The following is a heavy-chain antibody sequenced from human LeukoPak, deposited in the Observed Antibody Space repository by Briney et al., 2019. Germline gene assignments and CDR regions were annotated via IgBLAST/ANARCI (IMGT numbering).Heavy chain of an antibody. CDR1: GFTFSNYA. CDR2: ISGSGDST. Sequence: GGSLRLSCAASGFTFSNYAMTWVRQAPGMGLEWVSIISGSGDSTYYADSVKGRFTISRDNSKDTLYLQMDSLRVEDTVIYYCAKVGIAGPSRGGGYLDYWGQGTPVTVSS. J-gene: IGHJ4*02. D-gene: IGHD6-13*01. CDR3: AKVGIAGPSRGGGYLDY. V-gene: IGHV3-23*01.